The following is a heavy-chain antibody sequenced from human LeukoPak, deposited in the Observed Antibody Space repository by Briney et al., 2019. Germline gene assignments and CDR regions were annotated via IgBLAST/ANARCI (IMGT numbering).Heavy chain of an antibody. Sequence: ASVKVSCKASGYTFTGYYMHWVRQAPGQGLEWMGWINPNSGGTNYAQKFQGRVTMTRDTSISTAYMELSRLRSDDTAVYYCARDFDYGDYIYYGMDVWGQGTTVTVSS. CDR3: ARDFDYGDYIYYGMDV. CDR1: GYTFTGYY. J-gene: IGHJ6*02. V-gene: IGHV1-2*02. D-gene: IGHD4-17*01. CDR2: INPNSGGT.